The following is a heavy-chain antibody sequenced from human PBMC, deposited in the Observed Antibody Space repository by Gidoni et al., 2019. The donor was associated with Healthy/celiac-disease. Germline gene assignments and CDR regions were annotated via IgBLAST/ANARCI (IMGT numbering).Heavy chain of an antibody. Sequence: EVQLLESGGGLVQPGGSLRLSCAASGFTFSSYAMSWVRQAPGKGLEWVSAISGSGGSTYYADSVKGRFTISRDNSKNTLYLQMNSLRAEDTAVYYCAKVQTVDTAMVTWGYFDYWGQGTLVTVSS. CDR1: GFTFSSYA. V-gene: IGHV3-23*01. J-gene: IGHJ4*02. D-gene: IGHD5-18*01. CDR3: AKVQTVDTAMVTWGYFDY. CDR2: ISGSGGST.